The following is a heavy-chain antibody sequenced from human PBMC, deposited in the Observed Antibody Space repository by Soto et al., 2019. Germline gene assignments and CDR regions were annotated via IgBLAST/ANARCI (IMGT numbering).Heavy chain of an antibody. V-gene: IGHV1-3*01. D-gene: IGHD4-4*01. J-gene: IGHJ6*02. CDR2: IHPANGTT. CDR1: GYSFTQYA. CDR3: ARDQITPCGHFLQFGIDV. Sequence: DSVKVSCKASGYSFTQYAIHWVRQAPVRSVEWLGWIHPANGTTEYAHKYQGRVTFTRDTSATTAYMELSSLRSEDAGLYSCARDQITPCGHFLQFGIDVWGQGTGVTVSS.